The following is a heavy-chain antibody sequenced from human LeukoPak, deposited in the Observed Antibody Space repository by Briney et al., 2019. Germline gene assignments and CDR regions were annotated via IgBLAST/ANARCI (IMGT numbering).Heavy chain of an antibody. V-gene: IGHV4-39*01. J-gene: IGHJ4*02. CDR1: GGSISSSSYY. CDR2: IYYSGST. CDR3: ARIAAAGAESLPFDY. Sequence: PSETLSLTCTVSGGSISSSSYYWGWIRQPPGKGLEWIGSIYYSGSTYYNPSLKSRVTISVDTTKNQFSLKLSSVTAADTAVYYCARIAAAGAESLPFDYWGQGTLVTVSS. D-gene: IGHD6-13*01.